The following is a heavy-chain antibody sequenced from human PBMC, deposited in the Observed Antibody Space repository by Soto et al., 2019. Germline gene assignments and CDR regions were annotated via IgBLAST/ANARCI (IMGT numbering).Heavy chain of an antibody. CDR3: ARDPWAADY. J-gene: IGHJ4*02. D-gene: IGHD3-16*01. CDR1: GFTVSTKY. CDR2: IYSGGST. Sequence: EVQLVESGGGLVQPGGSLRLSCAASGFTVSTKYMSWVRQAPGKGLGWVSVIYSGGSTVYADSVRGRFTISRDNSKNTVNLQMNSLRAEDTAVYYCARDPWAADYWGQGTLVTVSS. V-gene: IGHV3-66*01.